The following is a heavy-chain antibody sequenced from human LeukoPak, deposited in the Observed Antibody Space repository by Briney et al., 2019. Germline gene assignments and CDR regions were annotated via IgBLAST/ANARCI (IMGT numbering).Heavy chain of an antibody. Sequence: GGSHTLSCAASGFTFSSYWLHWVRQAPGKGVAWVSRINSDGSSTNYADFVKGRSTISRDNAKHTAYLQMNSLGAEDTAVYYCARGCYGDYGCLDYWGQGTLLTVSA. CDR3: ARGCYGDYGCLDY. D-gene: IGHD4-17*01. J-gene: IGHJ4*02. V-gene: IGHV3-74*01. CDR1: GFTFSSYW. CDR2: INSDGSST.